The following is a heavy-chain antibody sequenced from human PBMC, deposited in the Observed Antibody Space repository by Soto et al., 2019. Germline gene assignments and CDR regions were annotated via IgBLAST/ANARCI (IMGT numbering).Heavy chain of an antibody. V-gene: IGHV4-31*11. J-gene: IGHJ6*02. CDR3: AGERGSLERATYHYYYGVVV. CDR1: GASINSGGYF. CDR2: ISDSVTT. Sequence: QVQLQESGPRLVKPSQTLSLTCAVSGASINSGGYFWSWIRQHPGKGLEWIGYISDSVTTYYNPSLKSGVTISTDTSNNQCSLEVTAVSAADSAKYYCAGERGSLERATYHYYYGVVVWGQGTTVTVSS. D-gene: IGHD1-26*01.